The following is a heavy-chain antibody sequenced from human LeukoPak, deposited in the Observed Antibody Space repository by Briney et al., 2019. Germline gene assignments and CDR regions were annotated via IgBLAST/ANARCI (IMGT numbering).Heavy chain of an antibody. CDR3: ARPGKTGDLAYYFDC. Sequence: SQTLSLTCAISGDSVSSKSAAWNWIRQSPSRGLEWLGRTYYRSKWYNDYAVSVRSRITIKPDTSRNQFSLQLNSVTPEDTAVYFCARPGKTGDLAYYFDCWGQGALVTVSS. V-gene: IGHV6-1*01. CDR1: GDSVSSKSAA. J-gene: IGHJ4*02. D-gene: IGHD7-27*01. CDR2: TYYRSKWYN.